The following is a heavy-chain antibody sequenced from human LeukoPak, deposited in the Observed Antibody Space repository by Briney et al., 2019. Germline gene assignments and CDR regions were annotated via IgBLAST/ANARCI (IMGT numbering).Heavy chain of an antibody. CDR1: GFTFSNAW. CDR3: ASGDILYNVDV. D-gene: IGHD1-14*01. V-gene: IGHV3-21*01. Sequence: PGGSLRLSCAASGFTFSNAWMSWVRQAPGEGLEWVSSISSSSSYIYYADSVKGRFTISRDNAKNSLYLQMNSLRAEDTAVYYCASGDILYNVDVWGKGTTVTVSS. CDR2: ISSSSSYI. J-gene: IGHJ6*04.